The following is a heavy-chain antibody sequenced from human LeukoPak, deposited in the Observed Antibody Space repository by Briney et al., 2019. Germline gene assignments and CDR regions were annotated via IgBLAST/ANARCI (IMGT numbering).Heavy chain of an antibody. Sequence: PSETLSLTCAVYGGSFSDYYWSWIRQPPGKGLEWIGEINHSGSTNYNPSLKSRVTISVDTSKNRFSLKLSSVTAADTAVYYCARVRGDYYGSGIGNWFDPWGQGTLVTVSS. CDR1: GGSFSDYY. V-gene: IGHV4-34*01. D-gene: IGHD3-10*01. CDR3: ARVRGDYYGSGIGNWFDP. J-gene: IGHJ5*02. CDR2: INHSGST.